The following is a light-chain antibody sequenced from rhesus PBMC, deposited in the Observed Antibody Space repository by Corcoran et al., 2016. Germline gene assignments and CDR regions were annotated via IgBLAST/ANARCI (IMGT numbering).Light chain of an antibody. CDR2: GGS. CDR3: QRAIDFPFT. V-gene: IGKV2-72*01. CDR1: QTLLHNNGHTY. J-gene: IGKJ3*01. Sequence: DILLTQTPLSLPITPGEPASISCRSNQTLLHNNGHTYLHWYLQKPGKSPPLLFYGGSKIASGVPDRFSGSGSGSDFTLPINKLGAGSAGVYYCQRAIDFPFTFDPGTKLD.